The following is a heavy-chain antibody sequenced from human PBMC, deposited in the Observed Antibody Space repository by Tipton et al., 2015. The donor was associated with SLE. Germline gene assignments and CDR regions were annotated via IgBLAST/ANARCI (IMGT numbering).Heavy chain of an antibody. CDR3: AGGSGWLSEY. D-gene: IGHD6-19*01. J-gene: IGHJ4*02. CDR1: GFTFSSYW. CDR2: IKQDGSEK. Sequence: SLRLSCAASGFTFSSYWMSWVRQAPGKGLEWVANIKQDGSEKNYVDSMEGRFTISRDNAKNSLYLQMNSLRAEDTAVYYCAGGSGWLSEYWGQGTLVAVSS. V-gene: IGHV3-7*01.